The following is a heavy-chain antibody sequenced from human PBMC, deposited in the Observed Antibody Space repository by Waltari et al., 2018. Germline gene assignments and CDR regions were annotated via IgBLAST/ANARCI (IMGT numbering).Heavy chain of an antibody. D-gene: IGHD3-10*01. Sequence: VQLVQSGAEVKIPGASVKVSCKASGYIFTNYDIIWGRQATGQGLQWMGWMNPNSGSAGQAETFYGRVTFTRSTSINTAYMELTGLTSEDTAIYYCARGYWGGNPYHYDMDVWGQGTTVTVSS. J-gene: IGHJ6*02. CDR3: ARGYWGGNPYHYDMDV. CDR1: GYIFTNYD. CDR2: MNPNSGSA. V-gene: IGHV1-8*01.